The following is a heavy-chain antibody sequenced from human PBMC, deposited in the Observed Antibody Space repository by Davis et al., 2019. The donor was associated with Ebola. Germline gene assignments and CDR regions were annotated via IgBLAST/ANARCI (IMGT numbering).Heavy chain of an antibody. D-gene: IGHD4-11*01. J-gene: IGHJ4*02. V-gene: IGHV1-2*06. CDR2: IISNSGGT. CDR3: ARGHNYAHEY. CDR1: GYTFTTYG. Sequence: ASVKVSCKASGYTFTTYGITWVRQAPGQGLEWMGRIISNSGGTNYAQKFQGRVTMTRDTSISTAYMELSSLRSDDTAVYYCARGHNYAHEYWGQGTLVTVSS.